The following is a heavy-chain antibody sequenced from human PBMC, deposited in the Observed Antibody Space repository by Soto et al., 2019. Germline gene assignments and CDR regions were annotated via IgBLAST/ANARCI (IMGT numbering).Heavy chain of an antibody. J-gene: IGHJ4*02. D-gene: IGHD5-12*01. V-gene: IGHV4-4*07. CDR3: AREGSYSAYNFAHGIQLWSFDF. CDR2: IFSSGST. CDR1: GGSINTFY. Sequence: SETLSLTCTVSGGSINTFYWSWVRQPAGKGLEWIRRIFSSGSTSFNPSLESRVAMSVDTSKNHFSLNLSSVTAADMAVYYCAREGSYSAYNFAHGIQLWSFDFWGQGALVTVSS.